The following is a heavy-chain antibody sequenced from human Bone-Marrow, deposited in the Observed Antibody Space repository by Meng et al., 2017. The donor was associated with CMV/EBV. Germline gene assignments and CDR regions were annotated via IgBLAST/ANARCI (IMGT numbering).Heavy chain of an antibody. Sequence: SETLSLTCAVYGGSFSGYYWSWIRQPPGKGLEWIGEINHSGSTNSNPSLKSRVTISVDTSKNQFSLKLSSVTAADTAVYYCARGYASGYPFWGQGTLVTVSS. D-gene: IGHD3-3*01. V-gene: IGHV4-34*01. CDR3: ARGYASGYPF. CDR1: GGSFSGYY. J-gene: IGHJ4*02. CDR2: INHSGST.